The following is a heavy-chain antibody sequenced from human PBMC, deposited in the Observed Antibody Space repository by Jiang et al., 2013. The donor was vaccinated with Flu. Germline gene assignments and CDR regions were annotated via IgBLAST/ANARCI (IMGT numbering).Heavy chain of an antibody. J-gene: IGHJ6*02. V-gene: IGHV4-59*01. CDR1: GGSISSYY. CDR3: ARIPWSGYGYYYYGMDV. CDR2: IYYSGST. Sequence: LLKPSETLSLTCTVSGGSISSYYWSWIRQPPGKGLEWIGYIYYSGSTNYNPSLKSRVTISVDTSKNQFSLKLSSVTAADTAVYYCARIPWSGYGYYYYGMDVWGQGTTVTVSS. D-gene: IGHD3-3*01.